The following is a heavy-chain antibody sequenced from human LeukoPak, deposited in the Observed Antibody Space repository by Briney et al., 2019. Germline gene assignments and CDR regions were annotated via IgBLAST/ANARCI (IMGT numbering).Heavy chain of an antibody. CDR2: IYTSGST. CDR3: ARDTERIAAASHAFDI. CDR1: GGSISSGSYY. J-gene: IGHJ3*02. V-gene: IGHV4-61*02. Sequence: SETLSLTCTVSGGSISSGSYYWSWIRQPAGKGLEWIGRIYTSGSTNYNPSLKSRVTTSVDTSKNQFSLKLSSVTAADTAVYYCARDTERIAAASHAFDIWGQGTMVTVSS. D-gene: IGHD6-13*01.